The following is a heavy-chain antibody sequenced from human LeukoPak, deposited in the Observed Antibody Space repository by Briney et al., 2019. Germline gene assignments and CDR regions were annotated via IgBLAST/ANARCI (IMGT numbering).Heavy chain of an antibody. CDR3: ARDHHRRLYDSQARDTFDI. J-gene: IGHJ3*02. CDR1: GFTFSSYS. Sequence: GGPLRLSCAASGFTFSSYSMNWVRQAPGKGLEWVSYISSSSSTMYYADSVKGRFSISRDNAKKSLYLQMNSLRAEDTAVYYCARDHHRRLYDSQARDTFDIWGQGTMVTVSS. D-gene: IGHD3-22*01. CDR2: ISSSSSTM. V-gene: IGHV3-48*01.